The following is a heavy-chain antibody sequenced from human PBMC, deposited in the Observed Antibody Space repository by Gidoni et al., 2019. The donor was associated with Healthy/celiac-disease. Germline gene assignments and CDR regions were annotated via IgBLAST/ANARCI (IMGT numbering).Heavy chain of an antibody. J-gene: IGHJ4*02. CDR3: ARDHAYYDFWSGYPYFDY. CDR1: GFTFSSYC. CDR2: IKQDGSEK. D-gene: IGHD3-3*01. V-gene: IGHV3-7*05. Sequence: EVQLLESGGGLVQSGGSLRRSRAASGFTFSSYCMSWVRQAPGKGLEWVANIKQDGSEKYYVDAVKGRFTISRDNAKNSLYLQMNSLRAEDTAVYYCARDHAYYDFWSGYPYFDYWGQGTLVTVSS.